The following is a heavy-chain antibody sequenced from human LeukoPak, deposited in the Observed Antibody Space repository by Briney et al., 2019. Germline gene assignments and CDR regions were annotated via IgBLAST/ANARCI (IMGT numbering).Heavy chain of an antibody. J-gene: IGHJ6*03. CDR1: GFTFSSYS. Sequence: GGSLRLSCAASGFTFSSYSMNWVRQAPGKGLEWVSSISSSSSYIYYADSVKGRFTISRDNAKNSLYLQMNSLRAEDTAVYYCARGPGELPRDYYYYYMDVWGKGTTVTVSS. D-gene: IGHD1-26*01. V-gene: IGHV3-21*01. CDR3: ARGPGELPRDYYYYYMDV. CDR2: ISSSSSYI.